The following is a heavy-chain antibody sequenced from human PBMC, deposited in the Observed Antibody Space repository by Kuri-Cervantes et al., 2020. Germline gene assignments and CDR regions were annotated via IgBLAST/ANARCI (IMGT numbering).Heavy chain of an antibody. CDR3: AILKGFYGMDV. Sequence: GGSLRLSCAASGFTFSNAWMSWVRQAPGKGLEWVANIKQDGSEQYYVDSVKGRFTVSRDNAKNSLYLQMNSLRAEDTAIYYCAILKGFYGMDVWGQGTTVTVSS. CDR2: IKQDGSEQ. J-gene: IGHJ6*02. V-gene: IGHV3-7*01. CDR1: GFTFSNAW.